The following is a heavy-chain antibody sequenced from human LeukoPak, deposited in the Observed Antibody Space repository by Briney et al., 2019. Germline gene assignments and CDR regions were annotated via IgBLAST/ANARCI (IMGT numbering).Heavy chain of an antibody. CDR3: ARGHVRSGYPFDY. D-gene: IGHD3-22*01. CDR2: INHSGST. Sequence: SETLSLTCTVSGGSISGSSYYWGWIRQPPGKGLEWIGEINHSGSTNYNPSLKSRVTISVDRSKNQFSLKLSSVTAADTAVYYCARGHVRSGYPFDYWGQGTLVTVSS. J-gene: IGHJ4*02. CDR1: GGSISGSSYY. V-gene: IGHV4-39*07.